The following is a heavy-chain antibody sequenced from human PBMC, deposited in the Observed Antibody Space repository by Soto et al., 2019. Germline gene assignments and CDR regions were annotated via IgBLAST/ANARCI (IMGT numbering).Heavy chain of an antibody. J-gene: IGHJ4*02. Sequence: GGSLRLSCAASGFTFSSYAMHWVRQAPGKGLEWVAVISYDGSNKYYADSVKGRFTISRDNSKNTLYLQMNSLRAEDTAVYYCARDPLSAYYFDYWGQGTLVTVSS. CDR1: GFTFSSYA. CDR3: ARDPLSAYYFDY. V-gene: IGHV3-30-3*01. CDR2: ISYDGSNK.